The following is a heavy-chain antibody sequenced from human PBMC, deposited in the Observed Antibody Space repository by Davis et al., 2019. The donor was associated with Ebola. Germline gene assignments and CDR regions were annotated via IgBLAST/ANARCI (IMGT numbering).Heavy chain of an antibody. CDR3: VRTYCGGDCLGD. CDR1: GDTFIKYA. Sequence: ASVKVSCKSSGDTFIKYAVSWLRQAPGKGLEWMGWLNPSIGVTKFARSFQGRVTLTRDTSVSTAYMELGRLTSDDTAVYYCVRTYCGGDCLGDWGQGTLVTVSS. V-gene: IGHV1-2*02. CDR2: LNPSIGVT. D-gene: IGHD2-21*01. J-gene: IGHJ4*02.